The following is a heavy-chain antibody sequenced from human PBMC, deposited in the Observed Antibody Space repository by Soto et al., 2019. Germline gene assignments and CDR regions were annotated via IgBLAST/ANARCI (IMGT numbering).Heavy chain of an antibody. D-gene: IGHD5-18*01. J-gene: IGHJ6*03. V-gene: IGHV1-8*01. CDR1: GYTFTSYD. CDR2: MNPNSGNT. Sequence: ASVKVSCKASGYTFTSYDINWVRQATGQGLEWMGWMNPNSGNTGYAQKFQGRVTMTRNTSISTAYMELSSLRSEDTAVYYCARAVRGYSYSPPPYYHYYMDVWGKGTTVTVSS. CDR3: ARAVRGYSYSPPPYYHYYMDV.